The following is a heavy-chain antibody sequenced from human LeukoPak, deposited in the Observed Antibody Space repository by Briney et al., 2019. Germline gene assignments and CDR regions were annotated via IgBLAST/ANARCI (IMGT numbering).Heavy chain of an antibody. V-gene: IGHV4-4*02. CDR1: GGSIDITNY. CDR2: ISHDGTR. D-gene: IGHD2-2*01. Sequence: SETLSLTCGVSGGSIDITNYWSCVRQAPGKGLEWIGEISHDGTRNYNPSLRSRVAMSFDRANNYFSLSLTAVTAADTALYYCTRESRPFCPFAFWGQGVMVTVSS. J-gene: IGHJ4*02. CDR3: TRESRPFCPFAF.